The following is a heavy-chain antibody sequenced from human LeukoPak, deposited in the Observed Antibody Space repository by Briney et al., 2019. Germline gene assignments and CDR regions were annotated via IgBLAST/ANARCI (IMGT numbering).Heavy chain of an antibody. Sequence: GASVKVSCKASGYTFTGYYMHWVRQAPGQGLEWMEWINPNSGGTSYAQKFQGRVTMTRDMSISTAYMELSRLRSDDTAVYYCARDIGARSSSCPDDYWGQGTLVTVSS. CDR2: INPNSGGT. D-gene: IGHD6-13*01. V-gene: IGHV1-2*02. CDR3: ARDIGARSSSCPDDY. J-gene: IGHJ4*02. CDR1: GYTFTGYY.